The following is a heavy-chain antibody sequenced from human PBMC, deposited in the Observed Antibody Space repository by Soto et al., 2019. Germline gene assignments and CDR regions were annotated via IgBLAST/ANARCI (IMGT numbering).Heavy chain of an antibody. CDR2: IDPSYSYT. Sequence: GESLKISCKGSGYSFTSYWISWVRQMPGKGLEWMGRIDPSYSYTNYSPSFQGHVTISADKSISTAYLQWSSLKTEDTGVYWCTRGTRPYGMDVWGQGTTVTVSS. D-gene: IGHD6-6*01. J-gene: IGHJ6*02. CDR1: GYSFTSYW. V-gene: IGHV5-10-1*01. CDR3: TRGTRPYGMDV.